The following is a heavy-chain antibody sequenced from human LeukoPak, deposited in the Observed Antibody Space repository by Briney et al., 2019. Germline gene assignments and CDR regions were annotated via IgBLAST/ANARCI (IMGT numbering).Heavy chain of an antibody. D-gene: IGHD3-9*01. CDR3: ASDQRYAFDY. CDR2: IRTSVEGANYA. J-gene: IGHJ4*02. Sequence: PGGSLRLSCATSGFSFTDYPMNWVRQAPGKGLEWVSNIRTSVEGANYAYYADSVKGRVTISRDDAKNTLYLHMNSLRDDDTAVYYCASDQRYAFDYWGQGILVTVSS. CDR1: GFSFTDYP. V-gene: IGHV3-48*02.